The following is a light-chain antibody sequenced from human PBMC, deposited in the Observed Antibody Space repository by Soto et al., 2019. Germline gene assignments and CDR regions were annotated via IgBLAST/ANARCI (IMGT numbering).Light chain of an antibody. J-gene: IGKJ1*01. CDR1: QSVSSY. CDR2: DAS. V-gene: IGKV3-11*01. CDR3: QQRSNWPRT. Sequence: EIVLTQSPATLSLSPGGRATLSCRASQSVSSYLAWYQQKPGQAPRLLIYDASNRATAIPARFSGSGSGTDFTLTISSLEPEDFALYYCQQRSNWPRTFGQGTKVEIK.